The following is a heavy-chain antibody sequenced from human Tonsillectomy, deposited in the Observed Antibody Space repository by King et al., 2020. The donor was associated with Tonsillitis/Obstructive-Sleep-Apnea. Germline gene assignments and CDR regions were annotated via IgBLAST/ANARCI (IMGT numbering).Heavy chain of an antibody. CDR2: ISWNSGYM. J-gene: IGHJ4*02. V-gene: IGHV3-9*01. CDR1: GFTFDDYA. CDR3: AKVFPAFCITTVCPFDS. D-gene: IGHD3-3*01. Sequence: DVQLVESGGGLVQPGRSLRLSCAASGFTFDDYAMHWVRQAPGKGLEWVSGISWNSGYMAYADSVKGRFTISRDNARNSLYLQMNNLRAEDTAFYYFAKVFPAFCITTVCPFDSWGQGTLVTVSS.